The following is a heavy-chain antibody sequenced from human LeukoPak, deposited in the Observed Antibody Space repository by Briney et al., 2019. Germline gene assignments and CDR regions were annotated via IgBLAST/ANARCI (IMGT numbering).Heavy chain of an antibody. D-gene: IGHD2/OR15-2a*01. Sequence: GASVNVSCKASGYTFTGYYMHWVRQAPGQGLEWMGWINPNSGGTNYAQKFQGRVTMTRDTSISTAYMELSRLRSDDTAVYYCARAFPWTATPTPPRGQGNLVSVSS. CDR2: INPNSGGT. V-gene: IGHV1-2*02. CDR3: ARAFPWTATPTPP. CDR1: GYTFTGYY. J-gene: IGHJ5*02.